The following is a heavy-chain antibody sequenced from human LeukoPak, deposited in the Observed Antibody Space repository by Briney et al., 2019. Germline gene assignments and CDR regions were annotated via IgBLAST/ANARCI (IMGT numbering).Heavy chain of an antibody. CDR1: GFTVSSNY. CDR3: AREPYGDYPGY. J-gene: IGHJ4*02. Sequence: GGSLRLSCAASGFTVSSNYMSWVRQAPGKGLEWVSVIYSGDSTYYADSVKGRFTISRDNSKNTLYLQMNNLRAEDTAVYYCAREPYGDYPGYWGQGTLVTVSS. D-gene: IGHD4-17*01. V-gene: IGHV3-53*01. CDR2: IYSGDST.